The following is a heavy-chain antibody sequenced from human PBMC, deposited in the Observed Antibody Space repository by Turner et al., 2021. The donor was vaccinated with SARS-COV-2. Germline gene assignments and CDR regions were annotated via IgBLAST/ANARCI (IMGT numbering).Heavy chain of an antibody. CDR3: ERGSHDFWSGYYPSYFDY. Sequence: EVQLVETGGGLIQPGGSLRLSCAATGFTVSSNYMSWVRQAPGKGLEWVAVIYSGGSTYYADSVKGRFTISRDNSKNTVYLQMNRLRAEDTAVYYCERGSHDFWSGYYPSYFDYWGQGTLVTVSS. V-gene: IGHV3-53*02. CDR1: GFTVSSNY. D-gene: IGHD3-3*01. J-gene: IGHJ4*02. CDR2: IYSGGST.